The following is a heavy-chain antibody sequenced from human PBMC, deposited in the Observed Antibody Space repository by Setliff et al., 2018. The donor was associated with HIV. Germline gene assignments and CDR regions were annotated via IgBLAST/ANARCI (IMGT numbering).Heavy chain of an antibody. J-gene: IGHJ4*02. Sequence: PGGSLRLSCAASDFTLNSAWMNWVRQAPGKGLEWVGRIKSKTDGGTTDYAAPVKGRFTISRDDSKNTLYLQMNSLKTEDTAVYYCTTDLGGSYHGWNYWGQGTLVTVSS. D-gene: IGHD1-26*01. CDR2: IKSKTDGGTT. CDR1: DFTLNSAW. V-gene: IGHV3-15*07. CDR3: TTDLGGSYHGWNY.